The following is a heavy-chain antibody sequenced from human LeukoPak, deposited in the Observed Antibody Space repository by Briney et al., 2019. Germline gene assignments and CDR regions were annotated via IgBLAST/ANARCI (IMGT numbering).Heavy chain of an antibody. CDR1: GFTFSDYW. Sequence: GGSLRLSCAVSGFTFSDYWMAWVRQAPGRGLEWVANIKEDGSDKQCVDSVQGRFTISRDNAENSLYLQMNSLRAGDTAVYYCAKSGSWYYFDYWGQGTLVTVSS. V-gene: IGHV3-7*03. CDR3: AKSGSWYYFDY. CDR2: IKEDGSDK. D-gene: IGHD6-13*01. J-gene: IGHJ4*02.